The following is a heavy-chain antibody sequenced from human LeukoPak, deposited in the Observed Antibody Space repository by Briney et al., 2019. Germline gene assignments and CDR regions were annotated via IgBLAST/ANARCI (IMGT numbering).Heavy chain of an antibody. V-gene: IGHV3-23*01. Sequence: GGSLRLSCAASGFTFRNYDMTWVRQAPGKGLEWVSGVTGSGGTTNYADFVMGRFIISGDNSKNTLYLQMNSLRAEDTAVYYCARTEYYFDFWGQGTLVTVSS. CDR1: GFTFRNYD. CDR3: ARTEYYFDF. J-gene: IGHJ4*02. D-gene: IGHD1-14*01. CDR2: VTGSGGTT.